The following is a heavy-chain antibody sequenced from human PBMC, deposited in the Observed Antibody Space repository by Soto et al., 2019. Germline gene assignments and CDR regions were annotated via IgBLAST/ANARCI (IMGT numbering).Heavy chain of an antibody. CDR3: ARDPPPPDY. V-gene: IGHV1-18*01. Sequence: QVQLVQSGAEVKKPGASVKVSCKASGYTFASYAISWMRQAPGQGLEWMGWISAYNGNTNYAQKLQGRVTMTTDTSTRTAPMELRSLRPDDTAGYYCARDPPPPDYWGQGTLVTVSS. J-gene: IGHJ4*02. CDR1: GYTFASYA. CDR2: ISAYNGNT.